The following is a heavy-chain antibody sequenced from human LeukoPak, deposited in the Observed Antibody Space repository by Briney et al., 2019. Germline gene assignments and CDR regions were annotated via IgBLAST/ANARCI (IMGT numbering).Heavy chain of an antibody. V-gene: IGHV1-2*02. CDR3: ARWASGSYYLYFDY. CDR1: GYTFTGYY. D-gene: IGHD1-26*01. Sequence: GASVKVSCKASGYTFTGYYMHWVRQAPGQGLEWMGWINPNSGGTNYAQKLQGRVTMTRDTSISTAYMELSRLRSDDTAVYYCARWASGSYYLYFDYWGQGTLVTVSS. J-gene: IGHJ4*02. CDR2: INPNSGGT.